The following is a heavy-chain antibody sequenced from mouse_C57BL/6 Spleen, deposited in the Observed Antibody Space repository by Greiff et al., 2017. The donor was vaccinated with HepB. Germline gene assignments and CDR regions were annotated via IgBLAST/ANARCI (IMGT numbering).Heavy chain of an antibody. D-gene: IGHD3-1*01. V-gene: IGHV1-39*01. J-gene: IGHJ3*01. CDR2: INPKYGTT. CDR1: GYSFTDYN. CDR3: KSGLFAC. Sequence: EVQLVESGPELVKPGASVKISCKASGYSFTDYNMNWVKQRTGKSLEWIGVINPKYGTTCYNEKFKGKATLTGDQSSSTAYMQLNSLTSEDSAVFSCKSGLFACWGPGPLVTISA.